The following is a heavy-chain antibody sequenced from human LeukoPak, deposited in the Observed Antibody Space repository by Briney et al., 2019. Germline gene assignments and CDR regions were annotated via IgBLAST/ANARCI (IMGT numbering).Heavy chain of an antibody. V-gene: IGHV3-66*02. CDR2: IYSSDNT. D-gene: IGHD3-16*01. CDR1: GFTLSGNY. CDR3: AGRRVLDASFDY. Sequence: GGSLRLSCAASGFTLSGNYMSSVRQAPGKGLEWVSGIYSSDNTFYIESVKGRFTISRDNSKNTLYLQMNSLRAEDTAVYYCAGRRVLDASFDYWGQGTLVTVSS. J-gene: IGHJ4*02.